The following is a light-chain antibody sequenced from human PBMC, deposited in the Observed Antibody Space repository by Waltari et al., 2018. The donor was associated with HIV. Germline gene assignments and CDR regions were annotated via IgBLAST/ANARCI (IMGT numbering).Light chain of an antibody. CDR3: QQFYSSVAYS. Sequence: DIVMTQSPDSLAVSLGERATITCKSRQSLLNPSKNKNYLAWFQQKPGQPPKALIYWASTRRFGVPDRFRGSGSETNFTLTINALQAEDVALYFCQQFYSSVAYSFGAGTRLQIK. CDR2: WAS. CDR1: QSLLNPSKNKNY. V-gene: IGKV4-1*01. J-gene: IGKJ2*01.